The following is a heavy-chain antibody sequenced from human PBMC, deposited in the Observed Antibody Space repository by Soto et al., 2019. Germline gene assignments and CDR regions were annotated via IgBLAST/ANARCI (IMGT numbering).Heavy chain of an antibody. CDR3: ARAGTSGIHYFDY. CDR2: VYYSGST. J-gene: IGHJ4*02. D-gene: IGHD6-13*01. CDR1: GDSVNSYY. Sequence: SETLSLTCTVTGDSVNSYYWSWMRQPPGKGLECMGYVYYSGSTNYNPSLKSRVTISVDTSKNQISLRLKSVTAADTAVYYCARAGTSGIHYFDYWGQGSLVTVSS. V-gene: IGHV4-59*02.